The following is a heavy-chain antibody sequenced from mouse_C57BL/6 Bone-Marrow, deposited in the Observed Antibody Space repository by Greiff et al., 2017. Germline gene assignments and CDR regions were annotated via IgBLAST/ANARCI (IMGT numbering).Heavy chain of an antibody. V-gene: IGHV1-64*01. J-gene: IGHJ2*01. CDR1: GYTFTSYW. CDR2: IHPNSGST. D-gene: IGHD1-1*01. CDR3: ARGPYYYGPFDY. Sequence: QVQLQQPGAELVNPGASVKLSCKASGYTFTSYWMHWVKQRPGQGLEWIGMIHPNSGSTNYNEKFKSKATLTVDKSSSTAYMQLSSLTSEDSAVYYCARGPYYYGPFDYWGQGTTLTVSS.